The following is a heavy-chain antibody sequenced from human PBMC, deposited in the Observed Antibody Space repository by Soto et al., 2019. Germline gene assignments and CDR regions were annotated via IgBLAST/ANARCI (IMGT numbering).Heavy chain of an antibody. CDR2: ITSTGGST. J-gene: IGHJ4*02. D-gene: IGHD2-21*02. CDR1: GFTFSSFD. CDR3: AKDSCGGDCYSSTD. Sequence: EVQLLESGGGLVQPGGSLRLSCAASGFTFSSFDMNWVRQAPGKGLEWVSTITSTGGSTYYADSVKGRFTISRDNSKKTLFLQMNSLRAEDTAVYHCAKDSCGGDCYSSTDWGQGTLVTVSS. V-gene: IGHV3-23*01.